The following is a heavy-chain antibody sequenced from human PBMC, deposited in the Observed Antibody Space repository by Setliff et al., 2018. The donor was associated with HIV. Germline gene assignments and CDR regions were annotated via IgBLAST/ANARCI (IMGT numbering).Heavy chain of an antibody. Sequence: PGGSLRLSCAASGFTFSNYAMSWVRQAPGKGLEWVSSISSTGTYIYYADSMKGRFTISRDNAKNSLYLQVNSLRAEDTAVYYCARDTAYSFDYWGQGTLVTVSS. V-gene: IGHV3-21*01. CDR1: GFTFSNYA. CDR2: ISSTGTYI. D-gene: IGHD5-18*01. CDR3: ARDTAYSFDY. J-gene: IGHJ4*02.